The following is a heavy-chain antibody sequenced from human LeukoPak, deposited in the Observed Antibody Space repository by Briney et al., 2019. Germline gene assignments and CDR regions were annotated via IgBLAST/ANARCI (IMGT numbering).Heavy chain of an antibody. CDR3: ARQLGSGWYSGWFDP. CDR2: INHSGST. CDR1: GGSFRGYY. V-gene: IGHV4-34*01. J-gene: IGHJ5*02. D-gene: IGHD6-19*01. Sequence: SETLSLTCVVYGGSFRGYYWSWIRQPPGKGMEWIGEINHSGSTNYITSLKSRVTISADTSKNQLSLKLTSVTAADTAVYYCARQLGSGWYSGWFDPWGQGTLVTVSS.